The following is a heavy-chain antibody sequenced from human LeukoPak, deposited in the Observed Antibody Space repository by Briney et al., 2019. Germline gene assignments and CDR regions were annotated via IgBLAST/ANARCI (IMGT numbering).Heavy chain of an antibody. Sequence: GGSLRLSCAASGFTFSIYAMSWVRQAPGKGLEWVAAISSSGGTTYYAGSMRGRFSISRDNSKSMLYLEMSSLRADDTAVYYCAKVAARRDYEAYFEYWGQGTQVTVSS. CDR3: AKVAARRDYEAYFEY. J-gene: IGHJ4*02. D-gene: IGHD5-24*01. V-gene: IGHV3-23*01. CDR1: GFTFSIYA. CDR2: ISSSGGTT.